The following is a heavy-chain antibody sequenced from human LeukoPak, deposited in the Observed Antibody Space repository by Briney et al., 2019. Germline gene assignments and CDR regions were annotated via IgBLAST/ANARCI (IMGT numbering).Heavy chain of an antibody. Sequence: GGSLRLSCAASGFTFSRFALSWVRQAPGKGLEWVSGISGSGGSTYHADSVKGRFTISRDNSKNTLYLQMNSLRAEDTAVYYCARENYGAHYFDYWGQGTLVTVSS. CDR1: GFTFSRFA. CDR2: ISGSGGST. CDR3: ARENYGAHYFDY. J-gene: IGHJ4*02. V-gene: IGHV3-23*01. D-gene: IGHD1-7*01.